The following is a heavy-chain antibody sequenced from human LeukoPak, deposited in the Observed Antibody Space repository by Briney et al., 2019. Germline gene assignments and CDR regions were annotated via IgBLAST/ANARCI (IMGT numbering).Heavy chain of an antibody. CDR1: GFTFSSYG. V-gene: IGHV3-23*01. CDR3: ARDYSSSWWYNWFDP. Sequence: GGSLRLSCAASGFTFSSYGMSWVRQAPGKGLEWVSAISGSGGSTYYADSVKGRFTISRDNSKNTLYLQMNSLRAEDTAVYYCARDYSSSWWYNWFDPWGQGTLVTVSS. J-gene: IGHJ5*02. CDR2: ISGSGGST. D-gene: IGHD6-13*01.